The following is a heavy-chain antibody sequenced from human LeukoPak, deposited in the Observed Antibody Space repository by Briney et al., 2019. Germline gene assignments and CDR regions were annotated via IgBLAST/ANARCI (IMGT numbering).Heavy chain of an antibody. Sequence: SETLSLTCTVSGGSFHNYYWSWIRQPPGKGLEWIGYIYYNGNTKYNPSLKSRVTISLNTSNNQFSLMLNSVTAADTAVDYCARRLNGYNVGGRDYFGMDVWGQGTTVTVS. D-gene: IGHD5-12*01. J-gene: IGHJ6*02. CDR2: IYYNGNT. CDR3: ARRLNGYNVGGRDYFGMDV. CDR1: GGSFHNYY. V-gene: IGHV4-59*08.